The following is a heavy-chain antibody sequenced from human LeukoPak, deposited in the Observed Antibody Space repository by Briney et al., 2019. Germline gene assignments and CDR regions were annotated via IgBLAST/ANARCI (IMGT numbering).Heavy chain of an antibody. D-gene: IGHD4-17*01. J-gene: IGHJ3*02. V-gene: IGHV4-39*07. Sequence: SETLSLTCTVSGGSISSGSYYWGWIRQPPGKGLEWIGSIYYSGSTYYNPSLKSRVTISVDTSKNQFSLKLSSVTAADAAVYYCARDSGRLRGRTGDAFDIWGQGTMVTVSS. CDR3: ARDSGRLRGRTGDAFDI. CDR1: GGSISSGSYY. CDR2: IYYSGST.